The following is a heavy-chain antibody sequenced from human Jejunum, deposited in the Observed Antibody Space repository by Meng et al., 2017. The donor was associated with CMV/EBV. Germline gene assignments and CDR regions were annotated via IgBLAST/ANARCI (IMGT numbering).Heavy chain of an antibody. V-gene: IGHV1-18*01. CDR3: ARGRARFLEWLPSDWFDF. CDR2: ISPYNGNK. J-gene: IGHJ3*01. D-gene: IGHD3-3*01. Sequence: TSYDISWVRQAPGNGLEWMGWISPYNGNKKYSQNLQGRVTMTTDTFTSTVYMELGSLRSDDTAVYYCARGRARFLEWLPSDWFDFWGQGTMVTVSS. CDR1: TSYD.